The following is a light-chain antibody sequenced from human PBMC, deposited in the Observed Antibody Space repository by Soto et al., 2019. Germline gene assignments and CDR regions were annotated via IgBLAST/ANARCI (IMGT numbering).Light chain of an antibody. CDR2: EIN. J-gene: IGLJ1*01. Sequence: LTQPPSASGSPGPSVTMSCAWTSSVVCAYDYVSWYQQHPGKATKLMISEINKRPSGVPDRFSGSKSGNAASLTVSGLQAEDEADYYCSSFAGSNNFPYVFGTGTKVTVL. V-gene: IGLV2-8*01. CDR1: SSVVCAYDY. CDR3: SSFAGSNNFPYV.